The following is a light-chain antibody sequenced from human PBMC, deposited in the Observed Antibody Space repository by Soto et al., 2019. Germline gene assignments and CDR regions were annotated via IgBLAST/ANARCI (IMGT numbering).Light chain of an antibody. V-gene: IGKV3-11*01. CDR2: GAS. J-gene: IGKJ5*01. CDR1: ESVSSS. Sequence: EIVLTQSPVTLSLSPGERATLSCRASESVSSSLAWYQQKPGQPPMRLIYGASNRATGIPARFSGSGSGTDFTLTISSLEPEDFAVYYCQQRRNSITFGQGTRLEIK. CDR3: QQRRNSIT.